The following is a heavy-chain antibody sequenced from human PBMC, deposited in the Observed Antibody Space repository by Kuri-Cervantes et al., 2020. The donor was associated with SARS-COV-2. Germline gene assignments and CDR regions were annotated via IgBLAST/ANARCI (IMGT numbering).Heavy chain of an antibody. CDR1: GFTFSSYG. J-gene: IGHJ2*01. CDR2: IWYDGSNK. D-gene: IGHD2/OR15-2a*01. V-gene: IGHV3-33*08. Sequence: GESLKISCAASGFTFSSYGMHWVRQAPGKGLEWVAVIWYDGSNKYYADSVKGRFTISRDNSKNTLYLQMNSLRAEDTAVYYCARVPFFSASRWYFDLWGRGTLVTAPQ. CDR3: ARVPFFSASRWYFDL.